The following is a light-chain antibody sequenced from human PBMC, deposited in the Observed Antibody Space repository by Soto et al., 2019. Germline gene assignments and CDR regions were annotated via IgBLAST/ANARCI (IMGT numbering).Light chain of an antibody. CDR3: SSYAGSDNPYV. CDR2: EVT. J-gene: IGLJ1*01. CDR1: SGDVGGYDY. V-gene: IGLV2-8*01. Sequence: QSALTQPPSASGSPGQSVTISCTGTSGDVGGYDYVSWYQQHPGKAPKLMIYEVTKRPLGVPDRFSGSKSGNTASLTVSGLQAEDEADYYWSSYAGSDNPYVFGTGTKVTVL.